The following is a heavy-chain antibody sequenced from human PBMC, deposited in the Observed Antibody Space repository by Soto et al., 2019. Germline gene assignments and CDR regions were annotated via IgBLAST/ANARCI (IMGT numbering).Heavy chain of an antibody. J-gene: IGHJ2*01. V-gene: IGHV1-69*12. CDR3: ARDSSGWYGSYWYFDL. D-gene: IGHD6-19*01. Sequence: QVQLVQSGAEVKKPGSSVKVSCKASGGTFSSYAISWVRQAPGQGLEWMGGIIPIFGTANYAQKFQGRVTITADESTSTADMELSSLRSGDTAVYYCARDSSGWYGSYWYFDLWGRGTLVTGSS. CDR2: IIPIFGTA. CDR1: GGTFSSYA.